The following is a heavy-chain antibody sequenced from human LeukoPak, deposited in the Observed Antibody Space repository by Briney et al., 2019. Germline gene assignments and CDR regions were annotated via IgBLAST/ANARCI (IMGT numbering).Heavy chain of an antibody. Sequence: GGSLRLSCTASGFTFSNYYMHWVRQPPGKGLVWVSGINSDGSSTSYTDSVKGRFTISRDNAKSTLFLQMNSLRVEDTAVYYCARGVVGAANFWGQGTLVTVSS. CDR2: INSDGSST. D-gene: IGHD2-15*01. CDR3: ARGVVGAANF. J-gene: IGHJ4*02. CDR1: GFTFSNYY. V-gene: IGHV3-74*01.